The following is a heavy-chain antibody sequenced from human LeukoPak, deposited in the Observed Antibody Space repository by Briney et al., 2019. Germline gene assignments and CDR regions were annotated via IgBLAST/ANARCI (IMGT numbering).Heavy chain of an antibody. Sequence: PSETLSLTCAVYGGSFSGYYWSWIRQPPGKGLEWIGEINHSGSTNYNPSLKSRVTISVDTSKNQFSLKLSSVTAADTAVYYCASIRLGDLYYGMDVWGQGTTVTVSS. CDR2: INHSGST. CDR3: ASIRLGDLYYGMDV. J-gene: IGHJ6*02. D-gene: IGHD3-16*01. CDR1: GGSFSGYY. V-gene: IGHV4-34*01.